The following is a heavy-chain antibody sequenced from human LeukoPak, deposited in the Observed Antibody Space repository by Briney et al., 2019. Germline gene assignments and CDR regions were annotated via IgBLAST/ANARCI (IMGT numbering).Heavy chain of an antibody. V-gene: IGHV4-59*01. Sequence: SETLSLTCTVSGGSISGFYWSWIRQPPGKGLEWIGYISDNGATNYNPSLKSRVTISVDTSKNQFSLKLSSVTAADTAVYYCARGGGMGHYYYYMDVWGKGTTVTISS. CDR1: GGSISGFY. D-gene: IGHD5-24*01. CDR2: ISDNGAT. CDR3: ARGGGMGHYYYYMDV. J-gene: IGHJ6*03.